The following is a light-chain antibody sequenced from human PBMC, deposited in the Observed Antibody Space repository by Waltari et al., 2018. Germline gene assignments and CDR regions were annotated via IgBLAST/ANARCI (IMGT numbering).Light chain of an antibody. CDR2: DAS. Sequence: EIVLTQSPATLSLSPGERATLSCGASQSVGSYLAWYQQKPGQAPRLLIYDASNRDTGIPPRFSGSGSGTDFTLTISSLEPEDFAVYYCQQRSNWPVTFGPGTKVDIK. J-gene: IGKJ3*01. CDR3: QQRSNWPVT. V-gene: IGKV3-11*01. CDR1: QSVGSY.